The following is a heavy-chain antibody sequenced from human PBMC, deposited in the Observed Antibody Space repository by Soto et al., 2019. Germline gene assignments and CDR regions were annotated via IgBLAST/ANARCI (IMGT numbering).Heavy chain of an antibody. D-gene: IGHD6-19*01. J-gene: IGHJ4*02. V-gene: IGHV4-4*02. Sequence: QVQLQESGPGLVKPSGTLSLTCAVSGGSISSSNWWSWVRQPPGKGLEWIGEIYHSGSTNYNPSHKSRVPISVDKSKNQYSLKLSSVTSADTSVYYCARVAVAGNRFDYWGQGTLVTVSS. CDR3: ARVAVAGNRFDY. CDR2: IYHSGST. CDR1: GGSISSSNW.